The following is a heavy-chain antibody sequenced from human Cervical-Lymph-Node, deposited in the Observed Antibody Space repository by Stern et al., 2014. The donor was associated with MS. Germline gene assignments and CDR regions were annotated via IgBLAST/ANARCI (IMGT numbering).Heavy chain of an antibody. Sequence: EVQLVESGGGVIQPGGSLRLSCTASGFTVRRASMTWVRQAPGKGREWVSLITNVGSTFYTDSVKGRFTISRDDSKNTVYLHMTSLRAEDTAMYYCARDTSSPERSDWWGQGTLVTVSS. CDR1: GFTVRRAS. D-gene: IGHD1-1*01. CDR2: ITNVGST. J-gene: IGHJ4*02. CDR3: ARDTSSPERSDW. V-gene: IGHV3-53*01.